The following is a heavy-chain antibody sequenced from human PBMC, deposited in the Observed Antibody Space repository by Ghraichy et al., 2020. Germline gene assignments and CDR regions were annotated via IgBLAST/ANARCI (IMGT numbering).Heavy chain of an antibody. CDR3: AKRGSGNYKEFDH. CDR1: GFTFSNYH. Sequence: GGSLRLSCAASGFTFSNYHISWVRQAPGKGLEWVSHITKSGGDTYYADSVKGRFIISRDNAKNTLYLQMDSLRVEDTAVYYCAKRGSGNYKEFDHWGQGTLVTVSS. D-gene: IGHD3-10*01. J-gene: IGHJ4*02. V-gene: IGHV3-23*01. CDR2: ITKSGGDT.